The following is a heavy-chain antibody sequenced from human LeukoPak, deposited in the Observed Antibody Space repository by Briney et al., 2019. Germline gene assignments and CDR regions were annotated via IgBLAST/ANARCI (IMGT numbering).Heavy chain of an antibody. V-gene: IGHV4-31*09. CDR2: IYYTGST. J-gene: IGHJ4*02. CDR1: GDSISSGGHY. D-gene: IGHD6-19*01. Sequence: SENLSLTCTVSGDSISSGGHYWSWIRQHPGKGLEWIGYIYYTGSTYYNPSLKSRVTISVDKSKNQFSLKLSSVTAADTAVYYCATFRYSSGRDYWGQGTLVTVSS. CDR3: ATFRYSSGRDY.